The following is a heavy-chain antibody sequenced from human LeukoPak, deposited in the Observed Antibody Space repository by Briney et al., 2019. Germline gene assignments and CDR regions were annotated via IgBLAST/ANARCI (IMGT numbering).Heavy chain of an antibody. D-gene: IGHD5-12*01. Sequence: GSLRLSCAASGFTVSSNYMSWVRQAPGKGLEWVSVIYSGGSTYYADSVKSRFTISRDNSKNTLYLQMNGLRAEDTAVYYCAKDTVKVTTIRRVPHYMDVWGKGTTVTISS. CDR2: IYSGGST. J-gene: IGHJ6*03. CDR3: AKDTVKVTTIRRVPHYMDV. CDR1: GFTVSSNY. V-gene: IGHV3-66*02.